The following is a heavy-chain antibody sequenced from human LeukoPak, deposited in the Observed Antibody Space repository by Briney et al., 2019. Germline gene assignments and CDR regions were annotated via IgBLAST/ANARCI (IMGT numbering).Heavy chain of an antibody. CDR1: GGSISNYY. CDR3: ARMSNYYDSSGYYQSLDY. D-gene: IGHD3-22*01. CDR2: IYASGST. V-gene: IGHV4-4*07. J-gene: IGHJ4*02. Sequence: SETLSPTCTVSGGSISNYYWSWIRQPAGKGLEWIGRIYASGSTNYNPSLQSRVTISVDRSKNQFSLKLSSVTAADTAVYYCARMSNYYDSSGYYQSLDYWGQGTLVTVSS.